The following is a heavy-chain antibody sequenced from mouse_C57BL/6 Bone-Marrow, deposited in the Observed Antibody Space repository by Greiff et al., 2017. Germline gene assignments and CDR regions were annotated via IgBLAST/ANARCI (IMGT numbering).Heavy chain of an antibody. D-gene: IGHD1-1*02. CDR1: GFTFSDYG. CDR2: ISSGSRTI. J-gene: IGHJ3*01. Sequence: EVQVVESGGGLVKPGGSLKLSCAASGFTFSDYGMHWVRQAPEKGLEWVAYISSGSRTIYYADTVKGRFTISRDNAKNTLFLQMTSLRSEDTAMYYCAKYGLFAYWGQGTLVTVSA. V-gene: IGHV5-17*01. CDR3: AKYGLFAY.